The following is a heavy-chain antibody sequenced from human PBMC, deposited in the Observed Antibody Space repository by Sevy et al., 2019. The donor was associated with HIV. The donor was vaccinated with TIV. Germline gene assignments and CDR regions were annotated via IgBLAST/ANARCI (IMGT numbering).Heavy chain of an antibody. CDR3: AKDGPPYYTSGSYMYYFDY. CDR2: ISYDGSDK. CDR1: GFTFSSFG. J-gene: IGHJ4*02. D-gene: IGHD3-10*01. Sequence: GGSLRLSCEASGFTFSSFGMHWVRQVPGKGLEWVSFISYDGSDKRYVDSVKGRFTISRDSSKNTLYLQMNSLRGGDTAVYYCAKDGPPYYTSGSYMYYFDYWGQGALVTVSS. V-gene: IGHV3-30*18.